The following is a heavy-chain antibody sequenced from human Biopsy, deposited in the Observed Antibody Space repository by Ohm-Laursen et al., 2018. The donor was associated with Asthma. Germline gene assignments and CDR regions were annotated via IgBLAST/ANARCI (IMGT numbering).Heavy chain of an antibody. CDR1: GGTFSRYA. Sequence: GASVKISCNASGGTFSRYAISWVRRAPGQGLEWMGGIIPVFGTSNYAQKFQGRVTFTADGSTSSAYMELSSLTSEDSAVYYCAREVSTVDYGYYYFAMDVWGQGTTVTVSS. CDR2: IIPVFGTS. V-gene: IGHV1-69*13. J-gene: IGHJ6*02. CDR3: AREVSTVDYGYYYFAMDV. D-gene: IGHD3-16*01.